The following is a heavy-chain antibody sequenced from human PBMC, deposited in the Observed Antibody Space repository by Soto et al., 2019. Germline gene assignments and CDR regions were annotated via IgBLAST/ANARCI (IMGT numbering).Heavy chain of an antibody. CDR1: GGSISSSSYY. V-gene: IGHV4-39*07. D-gene: IGHD3-16*01. Sequence: SLTCTVSGGSISSSSYYWGWIRQPPGKGLEWIGSIYYSGSTYYNPSLKSRVTISVDTSKNQFSLKLSSVTAADTAVYYCARERRGGSRVFDYWGQGTLVTVSS. J-gene: IGHJ4*02. CDR2: IYYSGST. CDR3: ARERRGGSRVFDY.